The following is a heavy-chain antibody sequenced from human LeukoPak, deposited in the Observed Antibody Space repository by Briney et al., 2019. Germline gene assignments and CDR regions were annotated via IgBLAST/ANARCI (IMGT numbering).Heavy chain of an antibody. D-gene: IGHD3-22*01. Sequence: GGSLRLSCAASGFTFISDSMSWVRQAPGKGLGWVSSISSSSSYIYYADSVKGRFTISRDNAKNSLYLQMNSLRAEDTAVYYCARDPNYYDSSGYLLGLYYYYYMDVWGKGTTVTVSS. CDR2: ISSSSSYI. J-gene: IGHJ6*03. CDR1: GFTFISDS. CDR3: ARDPNYYDSSGYLLGLYYYYYMDV. V-gene: IGHV3-21*01.